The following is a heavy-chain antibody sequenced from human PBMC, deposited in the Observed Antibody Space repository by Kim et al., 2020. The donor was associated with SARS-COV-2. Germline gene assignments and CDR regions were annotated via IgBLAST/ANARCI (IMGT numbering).Heavy chain of an antibody. CDR3: ARGGEITMVRGYPVYYYYGMDV. J-gene: IGHJ6*02. Sequence: GGSLRLSCAASGFTFSSYAMHWVRQAPGKGLEWVAVISYDGSNKYYADSVKGRFTISRDNSKNTLYLQMNSLRAEDTAVYYCARGGEITMVRGYPVYYYYGMDVWGQGTTVTVSS. CDR1: GFTFSSYA. CDR2: ISYDGSNK. V-gene: IGHV3-30-3*01. D-gene: IGHD3-10*01.